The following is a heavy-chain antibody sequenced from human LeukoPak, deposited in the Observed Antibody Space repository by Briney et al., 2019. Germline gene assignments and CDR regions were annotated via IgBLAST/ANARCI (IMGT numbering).Heavy chain of an antibody. CDR2: ISSSSSYI. V-gene: IGHV3-21*01. J-gene: IGHJ4*02. CDR1: LVTLSSYS. D-gene: IGHD6-19*01. CDR3: ARAPVKVAVAGIYYFDY. Sequence: GGSLRLSCVHSLVTLSSYSINGVCQALGKGLEWVSYISSSSSYIYYADSVKGRFTISRDNAKNSLYLQMNSLRAEDTAVYYCARAPVKVAVAGIYYFDYWGQGTLVTVS.